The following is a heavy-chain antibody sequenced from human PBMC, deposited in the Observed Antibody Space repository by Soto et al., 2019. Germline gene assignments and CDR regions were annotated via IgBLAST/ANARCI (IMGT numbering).Heavy chain of an antibody. CDR3: ATAIYYGSGSYYFDY. V-gene: IGHV3-23*01. CDR2: ISGSGGST. Sequence: EVQLLESGGGLVQPGGSLRLSCAASGFTFSSYAMSWVRQAPGKGLEWVSAISGSGGSTYYADYVKGRFTISRDNSKNTLYLHMNSLRAEDTAVYYCATAIYYGSGSYYFDYWGQGTLVTVSS. D-gene: IGHD3-10*01. CDR1: GFTFSSYA. J-gene: IGHJ4*02.